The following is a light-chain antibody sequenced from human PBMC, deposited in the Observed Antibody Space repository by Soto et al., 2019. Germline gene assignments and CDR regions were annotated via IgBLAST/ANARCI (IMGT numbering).Light chain of an antibody. CDR3: CSYAGTYTVL. CDR2: EVS. Sequence: QSALTQPRSVSGSPGQSVTISCTGTSSDVGGYNYVSWYQQHPGKAPKLMIYEVSKRPSGAPDRFSGSKSGNTAYLTISGLQTEDEADYYCCSYAGTYTVLFGGGTELTVL. J-gene: IGLJ2*01. CDR1: SSDVGGYNY. V-gene: IGLV2-11*01.